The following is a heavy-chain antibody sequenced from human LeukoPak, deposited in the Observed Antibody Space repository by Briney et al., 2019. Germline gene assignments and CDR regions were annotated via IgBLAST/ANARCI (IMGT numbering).Heavy chain of an antibody. CDR3: ARDLGPRGVY. V-gene: IGHV4-39*07. CDR2: IYYSGST. D-gene: IGHD3-10*01. J-gene: IGHJ4*02. CDR1: GGSISSSSYY. Sequence: SETLSLTCTVSGGSISSSSYYWGWIRQPPGKGLEWIGSIYYSGSTYYNPSLKSRVTISVDTSKNQFSLKLSYVTAADTAVYYCARDLGPRGVYWGQGTLVTVSS.